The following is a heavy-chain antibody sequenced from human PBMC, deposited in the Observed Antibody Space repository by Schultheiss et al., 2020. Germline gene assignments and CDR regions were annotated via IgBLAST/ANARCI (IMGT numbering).Heavy chain of an antibody. CDR2: MNPNSGNT. J-gene: IGHJ6*02. CDR3: ARYDILTGYYHPYYYYGMDV. D-gene: IGHD3-9*01. Sequence: ASVKVSCKASGGTFSSYDINWVRQATGQGLEWMGWMNPNSGNTGYAQKFQGRVTMTRNTSISTAYMELSSLRSEDTAVYYCARYDILTGYYHPYYYYGMDVWGQGTTVTVSS. CDR1: GGTFSSYD. V-gene: IGHV1-8*02.